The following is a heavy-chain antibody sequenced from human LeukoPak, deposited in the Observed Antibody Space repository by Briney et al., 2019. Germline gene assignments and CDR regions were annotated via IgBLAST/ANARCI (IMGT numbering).Heavy chain of an antibody. J-gene: IGHJ6*03. CDR2: IKQDGSEK. Sequence: PGGSLRLSCAASGFTFSSYWMSWVRQAPGKGLEWVANIKQDGSEKYYVDSVKGRFTISRDNAKNSLYLQMNSLRAEDTALYYCAKDIGSGSYFRPLAYMDVWGKGTTVTVSS. D-gene: IGHD3-10*01. CDR3: AKDIGSGSYFRPLAYMDV. CDR1: GFTFSSYW. V-gene: IGHV3-7*03.